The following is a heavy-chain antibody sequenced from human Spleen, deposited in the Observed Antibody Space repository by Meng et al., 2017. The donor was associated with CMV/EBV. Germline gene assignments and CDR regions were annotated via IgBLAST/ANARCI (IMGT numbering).Heavy chain of an antibody. Sequence: QQQHAGPVLVSPPETLSLTCTLSGGSISSYYCSWIRQPAGKGLEWIGRIYTSGSTNYNPSLKSRVTMSVDTSKNQFSLKLSSVTAADTAVYYCARATSMKGFDYWGQGTLVTVSS. V-gene: IGHV4-4*07. D-gene: IGHD2/OR15-2a*01. CDR2: IYTSGST. CDR1: GGSISSYY. CDR3: ARATSMKGFDY. J-gene: IGHJ4*02.